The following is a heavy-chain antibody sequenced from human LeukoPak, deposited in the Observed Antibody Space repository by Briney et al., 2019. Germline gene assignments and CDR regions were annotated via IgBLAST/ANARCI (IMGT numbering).Heavy chain of an antibody. CDR3: ARHYDSSGVVDAFDI. J-gene: IGHJ3*02. V-gene: IGHV1-69*06. D-gene: IGHD3-22*01. Sequence: GASVKVSCKASGGTFSSYAISWVRQAPGQGLEWMGGIIPIFGTANYAQKFQGRVTITADKSTSTAYMELSSLRSEDTAVYYCARHYDSSGVVDAFDIWGQGTMVTVSS. CDR2: IIPIFGTA. CDR1: GGTFSSYA.